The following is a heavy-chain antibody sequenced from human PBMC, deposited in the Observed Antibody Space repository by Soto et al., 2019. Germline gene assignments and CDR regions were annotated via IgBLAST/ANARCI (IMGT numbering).Heavy chain of an antibody. CDR1: GLPHSSFA. V-gene: IGHV3-23*01. Sequence: EVQLREAGGGLVQPGGSLRLSCTASGLPHSSFAMMWVRQAPGKGLAFVSGIYGSGGGIEYADSVKGRFTISRDNSKNTVYLQMTDLRADDTALYYCAKDAVYKACLWLMDHWGQGTQVTVSS. D-gene: IGHD2-21*01. J-gene: IGHJ4*02. CDR3: AKDAVYKACLWLMDH. CDR2: IYGSGGGI.